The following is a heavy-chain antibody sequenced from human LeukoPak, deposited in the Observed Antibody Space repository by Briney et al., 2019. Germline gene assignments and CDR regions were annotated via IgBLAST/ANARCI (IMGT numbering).Heavy chain of an antibody. Sequence: ASVKVSCKASGYTFTSYAMNWVRQAPGQGLEWMGWVNTNTGNPTYAQGLTGRFVFSLDTSVSTAYLQISSLKAEDTAVYYCARMNLVEDRVTKEDLLRFLEWLYHYYYYYGMDVWGQGTTVTVSS. V-gene: IGHV7-4-1*02. CDR2: VNTNTGNP. D-gene: IGHD3-3*01. CDR1: GYTFTSYA. J-gene: IGHJ6*02. CDR3: ARMNLVEDRVTKEDLLRFLEWLYHYYYYYGMDV.